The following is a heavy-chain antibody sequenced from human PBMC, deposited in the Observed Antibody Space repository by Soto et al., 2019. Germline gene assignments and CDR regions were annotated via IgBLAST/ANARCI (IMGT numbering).Heavy chain of an antibody. Sequence: QVQLVESGGGVVQPGRSLRLSCAASGFTFSSYAMHWVRQAPGTGLEWVAVISYDGSNKYYADSVKGRFTISRDNSKNTLYLQMNSLRAEDTALYYCARDPMGRYYGSGSYYFDYWGQGTLVTVSS. CDR2: ISYDGSNK. V-gene: IGHV3-30-3*01. D-gene: IGHD3-10*01. J-gene: IGHJ4*02. CDR1: GFTFSSYA. CDR3: ARDPMGRYYGSGSYYFDY.